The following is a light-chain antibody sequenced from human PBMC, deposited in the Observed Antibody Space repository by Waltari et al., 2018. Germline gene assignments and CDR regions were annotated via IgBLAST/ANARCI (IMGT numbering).Light chain of an antibody. J-gene: IGLJ1*01. CDR2: DNG. CDR3: GAWDSSQSIYV. CDR1: TSHIGTNY. Sequence: QSVLTQPPSVSAAPGQMVTLSCSGTTSHIGTNYVPWYQQPPGTAPKLLIYDNGRRPSGIPDRFSGSKSGTSATLGITGLQTGDEADYYCGAWDSSQSIYVFGTGTKVTVL. V-gene: IGLV1-51*01.